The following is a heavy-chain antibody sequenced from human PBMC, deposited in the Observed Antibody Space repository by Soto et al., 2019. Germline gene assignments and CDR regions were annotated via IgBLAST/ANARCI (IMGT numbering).Heavy chain of an antibody. CDR2: IHYSGRT. D-gene: IGHD3-10*01. Sequence: SETLSLTCAVSGGSITSGAYYWTWIRQHPGKGLEWIAYIHYSGRTYYNPSLKSRVTISVDTSNNQFSLKLSSVTAADTAVYYCARGAPRGIIHDFDSWGQGXLVTVYS. CDR3: ARGAPRGIIHDFDS. J-gene: IGHJ4*02. CDR1: GGSITSGAYY. V-gene: IGHV4-31*11.